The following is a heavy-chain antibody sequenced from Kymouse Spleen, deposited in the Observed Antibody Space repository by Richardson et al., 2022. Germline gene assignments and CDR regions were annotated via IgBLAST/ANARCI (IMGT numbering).Heavy chain of an antibody. D-gene: IGHD3-10*01. CDR2: ISGSGGST. CDR3: AKETTMVRGVIISNWFDP. Sequence: EVQLVESGGGLVQPGGSLRLSCAASGFTFSSYAMSWVRQAPGKGLEWVSAISGSGGSTYYADSVKGRFTISRDNSKNTLYLQMNSLRAEDTAVYYCAKETTMVRGVIISNWFDPWGQGTLVTVSS. V-gene: IGHV3-23*04. J-gene: IGHJ5*02. CDR1: GFTFSSYA.